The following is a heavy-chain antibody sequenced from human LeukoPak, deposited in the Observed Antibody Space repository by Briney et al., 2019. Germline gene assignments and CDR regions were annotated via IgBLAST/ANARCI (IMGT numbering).Heavy chain of an antibody. D-gene: IGHD2-15*01. CDR1: GFTFSSYA. V-gene: IGHV3-23*01. CDR2: ISGSGGST. J-gene: IGHJ4*02. Sequence: GGSLRLSCAASGFTFSSYAMSWVRQAPGKGLEWVSAISGSGGSTYYADSVKGRFTISRDNSRNTLYLQMNSLRAEDTAVYYCAKEVDIWSCPLNYFDYWGQGTLVTVSS. CDR3: AKEVDIWSCPLNYFDY.